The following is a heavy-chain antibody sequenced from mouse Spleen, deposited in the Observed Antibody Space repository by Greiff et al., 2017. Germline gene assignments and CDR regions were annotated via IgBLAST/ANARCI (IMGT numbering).Heavy chain of an antibody. J-gene: IGHJ2*01. CDR2: ISSGGST. Sequence: VESGGGLVKPGGSLKLSCAASGFTFSSYAMSWVRQTPEKRLEWVASISSGGSTYYPDSVKGRFTISRDNARNILYLQMSSLRSEDTAMYYCAREWGAYWGQGTTLTVSS. CDR1: GFTFSSYA. V-gene: IGHV5-6-5*01. CDR3: AREWGAY.